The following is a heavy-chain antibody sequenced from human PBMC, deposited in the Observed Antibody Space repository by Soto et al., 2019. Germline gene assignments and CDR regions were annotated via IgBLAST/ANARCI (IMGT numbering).Heavy chain of an antibody. CDR1: GGSISSGGYY. CDR2: IYYSGST. V-gene: IGHV4-31*03. CDR3: ARDCSSTSFYSYYYGMDV. J-gene: IGHJ6*02. D-gene: IGHD2-2*01. Sequence: PSETLSLTCTVSGGSISSGGYYWSWIRQHPGKGLEWIGYIYYSGSTYYNPSLKSRVTISVDTSKNQFSLKLSSVTAADTAVYYCARDCSSTSFYSYYYGMDVWGQGTTVTVSS.